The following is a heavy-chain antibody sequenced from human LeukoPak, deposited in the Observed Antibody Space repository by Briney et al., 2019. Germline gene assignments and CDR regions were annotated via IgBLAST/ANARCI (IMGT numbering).Heavy chain of an antibody. J-gene: IGHJ3*02. Sequence: ASVKVSCRASGGTFSSYAISWVRQAPGQGLEWMGRIIPILGIANYAQKFQGRVTITADKSTSTAYMELSSLRSEDTAVYYCARDHSSGWYNHRGDAFDIWGQGTMVTVSS. CDR2: IIPILGIA. CDR3: ARDHSSGWYNHRGDAFDI. V-gene: IGHV1-69*04. CDR1: GGTFSSYA. D-gene: IGHD6-19*01.